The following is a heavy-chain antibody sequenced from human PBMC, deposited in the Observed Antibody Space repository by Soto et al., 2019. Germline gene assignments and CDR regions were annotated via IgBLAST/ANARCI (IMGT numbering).Heavy chain of an antibody. V-gene: IGHV4-34*01. D-gene: IGHD3-10*01. CDR2: INHSGST. CDR3: AIFLHYGGDYHYYGTYV. J-gene: IGHJ6*02. Sequence: SATLSLTCAVYGGSFSGYYWSWILQPPGKGLEWIGEINHSGSTNYNPSLKSRVTISVDTSKNQFSLKLSSVTAADTAVYYCAIFLHYGGDYHYYGTYVWGQVTMFTVSS. CDR1: GGSFSGYY.